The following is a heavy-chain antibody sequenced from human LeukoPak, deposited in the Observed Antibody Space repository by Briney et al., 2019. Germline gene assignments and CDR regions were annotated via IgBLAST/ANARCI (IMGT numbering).Heavy chain of an antibody. CDR2: MNPNSGNT. D-gene: IGHD2-2*03. CDR1: GYTFTSYD. CDR3: ALGVDLVVVPAAMNYFDY. Sequence: ASVKVSCKASGYTFTSYDINWVRQATGQRLEWMGWMNPNSGNTGYAQKFQGRVTMTRNTSISTAYMELSSLRSEDTAVYYCALGVDLVVVPAAMNYFDYWGQGTLVTVSS. V-gene: IGHV1-8*01. J-gene: IGHJ4*02.